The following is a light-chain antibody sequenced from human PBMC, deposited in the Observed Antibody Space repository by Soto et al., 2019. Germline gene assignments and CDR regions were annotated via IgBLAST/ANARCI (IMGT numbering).Light chain of an antibody. J-gene: IGLJ1*01. Sequence: QSVLTQHASVAGSPGQSITISCTGTSSDVGAYDYVSWYQQHPGKAPKFMIFEVTNRPSGVSHRFSVSKSGNTSSLTLSGLQAEDEADYYCASYTATSTYVFATGPKVNVL. CDR3: ASYTATSTYV. V-gene: IGLV2-14*01. CDR1: SSDVGAYDY. CDR2: EVT.